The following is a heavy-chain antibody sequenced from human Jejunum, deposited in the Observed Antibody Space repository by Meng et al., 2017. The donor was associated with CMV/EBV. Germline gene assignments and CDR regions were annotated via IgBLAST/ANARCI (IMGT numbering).Heavy chain of an antibody. V-gene: IGHV1-18*01. CDR3: ASGTPGRSYCDY. J-gene: IGHJ4*02. Sequence: QVHLLQCGPEVKKPGASVSVSFKASGYTFGSYGICWVRQAPGQGLEWMGWFVNYVDTYPAPKFQGRVTMTTDTHTNTAFMELRSLTSDDTAVYYCASGTPGRSYCDYWGQGTLVTVSS. CDR2: FVNYVDT. CDR1: GYTFGSYG. D-gene: IGHD2-15*01.